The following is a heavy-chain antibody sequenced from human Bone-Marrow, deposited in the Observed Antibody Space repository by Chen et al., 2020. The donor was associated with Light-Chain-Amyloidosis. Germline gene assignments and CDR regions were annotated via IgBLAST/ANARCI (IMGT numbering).Heavy chain of an antibody. V-gene: IGHV1-2*02. CDR1: GYTFTGYH. Sequence: QVQLVQSGAEVKKPGASVKVSCEASGYTFTGYHMHWVRQAPGQGLEWMGWINPNRDSTIDAQKFQGRVTMTRDTSISTVYMELSRLRSDDTAVYYCARGLHCSNTNCYLEFYYNAMDVWGQGTTVTVSS. CDR2: INPNRDST. CDR3: ARGLHCSNTNCYLEFYYNAMDV. J-gene: IGHJ6*02. D-gene: IGHD2-2*01.